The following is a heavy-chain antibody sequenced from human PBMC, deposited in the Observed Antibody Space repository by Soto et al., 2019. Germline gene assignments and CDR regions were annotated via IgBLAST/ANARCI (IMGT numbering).Heavy chain of an antibody. CDR1: GFTFSSYS. V-gene: IGHV3-48*04. Sequence: PGGSLILSCAASGFTFSSYSMNWVRQAPGKGLEWVSYISSSSSTIYYADSVKGRFTISRDNAKNSLYLQMNSLRAEDTAVYYCARERPSPRNYYSGRDVGGQGPRVPVSS. CDR3: ARERPSPRNYYSGRDV. J-gene: IGHJ6*02. D-gene: IGHD6-6*01. CDR2: ISSSSSTI.